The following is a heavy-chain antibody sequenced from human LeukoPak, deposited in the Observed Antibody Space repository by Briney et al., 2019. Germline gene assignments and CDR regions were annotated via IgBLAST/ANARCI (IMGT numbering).Heavy chain of an antibody. D-gene: IGHD3-10*01. V-gene: IGHV3-48*01. Sequence: GGSLRLSCAASGFTFSTHSMNWVRQAPGKGPERIPYISSSSNTIYYADSVKGRFTISRDNAKNSLYLQMNSLRAEDTAMYYCARERITLVRGVYHEDIDYWGQGTLVTVSS. CDR1: GFTFSTHS. CDR3: ARERITLVRGVYHEDIDY. J-gene: IGHJ4*02. CDR2: ISSSSNTI.